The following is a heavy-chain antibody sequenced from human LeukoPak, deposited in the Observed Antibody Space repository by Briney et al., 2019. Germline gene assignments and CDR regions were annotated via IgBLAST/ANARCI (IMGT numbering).Heavy chain of an antibody. CDR2: IYYGGNT. V-gene: IGHV4-59*12. J-gene: IGHJ3*01. CDR3: AREQWMVRLGAFDV. D-gene: IGHD6-19*01. CDR1: GDSMSSYY. Sequence: SETLSLTCTVSGDSMSSYYYNWIRQSPGKGLGWIGYIYYGGNTNYNPSLKSRVAISLDTSKKEFSLKLTSVTAADTAVYYCAREQWMVRLGAFDVWSQGTMVTVS.